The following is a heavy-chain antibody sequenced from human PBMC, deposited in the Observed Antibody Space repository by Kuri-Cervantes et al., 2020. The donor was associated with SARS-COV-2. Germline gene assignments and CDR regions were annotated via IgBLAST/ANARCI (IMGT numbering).Heavy chain of an antibody. CDR3: AGARLSNYYYYYGMDV. CDR1: GGSIFSYY. J-gene: IGHJ6*01. Sequence: SETLSLTCTVSGGSIFSYYWSWIRQPPGKGLEWIGYIYYSGSTNYNPSLKSRVTISVDTSKNQFSLKLSSVTAADTAVYYCAGARLSNYYYYYGMDVWGQGTTVTCYS. CDR2: IYYSGST. V-gene: IGHV4-59*01.